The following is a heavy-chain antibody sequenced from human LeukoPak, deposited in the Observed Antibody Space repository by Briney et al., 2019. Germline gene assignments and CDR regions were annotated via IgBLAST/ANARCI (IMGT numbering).Heavy chain of an antibody. CDR1: GDSFSAYH. J-gene: IGHJ4*02. Sequence: SETLSLTCAVYGDSFSAYHWTWIRQPPGKGLEWIGEINHSGITHYNPSLKSRVSISVDTSKNQFSLKLSSVTAADTAVYYCARVGAVAGAQFDYWGQGTVVTVSS. D-gene: IGHD6-19*01. CDR2: INHSGIT. CDR3: ARVGAVAGAQFDY. V-gene: IGHV4-34*01.